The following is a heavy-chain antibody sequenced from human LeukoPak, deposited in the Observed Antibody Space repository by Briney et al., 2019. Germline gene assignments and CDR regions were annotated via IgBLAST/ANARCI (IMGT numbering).Heavy chain of an antibody. CDR1: GYSFNRYW. J-gene: IGHJ4*02. V-gene: IGHV5-51*01. Sequence: GESLKISCKGSGYSFNRYWIGWVRQMPGKGLEWMGIIYPGDSDTRYSPSFQGQVTISADKSISTAYLQWSSLKASDTAMYYCARRYCSSTSCNPYFFDYWGQGTLVTVSS. CDR2: IYPGDSDT. D-gene: IGHD2-2*01. CDR3: ARRYCSSTSCNPYFFDY.